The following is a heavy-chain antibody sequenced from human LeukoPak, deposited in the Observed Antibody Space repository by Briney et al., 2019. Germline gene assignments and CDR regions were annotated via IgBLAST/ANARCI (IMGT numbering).Heavy chain of an antibody. CDR2: ISGGGGST. J-gene: IGHJ1*01. D-gene: IGHD2-8*02. Sequence: PGGSLRLSCVASGFSFGGFAMTWVRQAPGRGLEWVSTISGGGGSTYYADSVRGRFTISRDNSRNTVYLQMTSPRAEDTAIYYCAKDTDGVEHWGQGTRVTVSS. V-gene: IGHV3-23*01. CDR3: AKDTDGVEH. CDR1: GFSFGGFA.